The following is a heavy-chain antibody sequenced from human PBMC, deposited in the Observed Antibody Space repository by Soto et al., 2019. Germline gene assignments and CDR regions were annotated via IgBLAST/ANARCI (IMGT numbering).Heavy chain of an antibody. CDR3: ARHVNYYDSSAPGY. J-gene: IGHJ4*02. CDR1: GYSFTSYW. CDR2: IDPSDSYT. V-gene: IGHV5-10-1*01. D-gene: IGHD3-22*01. Sequence: GESLKISCKGSGYSFTSYWISWVRQMPGKGLEWMGKIDPSDSYTNYSPSFQGHVTISADKSITAAYLQWSSLKASDTAIYYCARHVNYYDSSAPGYWGQGTLVTVSS.